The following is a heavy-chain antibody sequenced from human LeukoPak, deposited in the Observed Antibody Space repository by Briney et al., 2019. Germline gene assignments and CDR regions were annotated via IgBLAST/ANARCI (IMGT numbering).Heavy chain of an antibody. V-gene: IGHV3-15*01. CDR2: IKSKTDGGTT. J-gene: IGHJ4*02. CDR3: TTDPLDYGGNSRPFDY. CDR1: GFTLSNAW. D-gene: IGHD4-23*01. Sequence: GGSLRLSCAASGFTLSNAWMSWVRQAPGKGLEWVGRIKSKTDGGTTDYAAPVKGRFTISRDDSKNTLYLQMNSLKTEDTAVYYCTTDPLDYGGNSRPFDYWGQRTLVTVSS.